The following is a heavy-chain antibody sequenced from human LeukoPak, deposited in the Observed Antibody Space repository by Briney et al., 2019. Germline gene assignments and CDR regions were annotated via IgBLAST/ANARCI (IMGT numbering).Heavy chain of an antibody. D-gene: IGHD3-10*01. Sequence: GGSLRLSCAASGFTFSSHVINWVRQAPGKGLEWVSAISGSGGSTYYVDSVKGRFTISRDNSKNTLSLQMNSLRAEDTAVYYCAKGLLWFGDAFDIWGQGTMVTVSS. CDR2: ISGSGGST. J-gene: IGHJ3*02. CDR3: AKGLLWFGDAFDI. V-gene: IGHV3-23*01. CDR1: GFTFSSHV.